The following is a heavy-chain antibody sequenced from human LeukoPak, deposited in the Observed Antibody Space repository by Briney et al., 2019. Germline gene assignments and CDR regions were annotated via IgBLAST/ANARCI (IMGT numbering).Heavy chain of an antibody. D-gene: IGHD3-9*01. V-gene: IGHV1-8*03. CDR2: MNPNIGNA. Sequence: ASVKVSCKASGYTFTSYDINWARQATGQGLEWMGWMNPNIGNAGYAQKFQGRVTITRNTSISTAYMELSSLRSEDTAVYYCAREAYVLRYFDWLFPTYYYYYYMDVWGKGTTVTVSS. J-gene: IGHJ6*03. CDR1: GYTFTSYD. CDR3: AREAYVLRYFDWLFPTYYYYYYMDV.